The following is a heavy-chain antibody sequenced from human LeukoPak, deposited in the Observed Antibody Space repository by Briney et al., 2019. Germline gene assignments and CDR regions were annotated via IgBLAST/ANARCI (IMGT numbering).Heavy chain of an antibody. CDR2: INDSGDYT. Sequence: GGSLRLSCTASGFTFSSYAMTWVRQAPGEGLEWVSAINDSGDYTHHADSVKGRFTISRDNSENTLYLQMDSLRAEDTAVYYCARETGSAVGSTDLDYWGQGTLVTVSS. V-gene: IGHV3-23*01. CDR3: ARETGSAVGSTDLDY. CDR1: GFTFSSYA. D-gene: IGHD4-17*01. J-gene: IGHJ4*02.